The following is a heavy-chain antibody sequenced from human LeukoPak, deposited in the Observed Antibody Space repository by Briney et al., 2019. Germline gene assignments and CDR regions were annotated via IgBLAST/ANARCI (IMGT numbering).Heavy chain of an antibody. CDR2: ISSSSSYI. CDR1: GFTFSSYS. V-gene: IGHV3-21*01. J-gene: IGHJ4*02. CDR3: ARDEKSIAASFFDY. Sequence: PGGSLRLSCAASGFTFSSYSMNWVRQAPGKGLEWVSSISSSSSYIYYADSVKGRFTISRDNAKNSLYLQMNSLRAEDTAVYYCARDEKSIAASFFDYWGQGTPVTVSS. D-gene: IGHD6-6*01.